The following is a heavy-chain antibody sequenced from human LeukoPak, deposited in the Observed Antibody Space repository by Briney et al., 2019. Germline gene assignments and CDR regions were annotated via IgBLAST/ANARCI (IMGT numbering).Heavy chain of an antibody. Sequence: PSETLSLTCAVYGGSFGGYYWSWIRQPPGKGLEWIGEINHSGSTNYNPSLKSRVTISVDTSKNQLSLKLSSVTAADTAVYYCASSPILVGATTSLDYWGQGTLVTVSS. D-gene: IGHD1-26*01. CDR3: ASSPILVGATTSLDY. CDR2: INHSGST. V-gene: IGHV4-34*01. J-gene: IGHJ4*02. CDR1: GGSFGGYY.